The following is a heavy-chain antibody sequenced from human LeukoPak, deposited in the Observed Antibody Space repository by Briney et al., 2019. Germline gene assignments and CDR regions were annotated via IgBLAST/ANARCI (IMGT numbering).Heavy chain of an antibody. Sequence: SETLSLTCAVYGGSFSDYYWSWIRQPPGKGLEWIGEINHSGSTNYNPSLKSRVTISVDTSKNQFSLKLSSVTAADTAVYYCARSYRYSNHFDYWGQGTLVTVSS. CDR1: GGSFSDYY. J-gene: IGHJ4*02. CDR3: ARSYRYSNHFDY. CDR2: INHSGST. D-gene: IGHD4-11*01. V-gene: IGHV4-34*01.